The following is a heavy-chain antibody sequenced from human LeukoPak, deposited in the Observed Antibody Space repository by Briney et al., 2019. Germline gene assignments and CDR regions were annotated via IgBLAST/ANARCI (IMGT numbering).Heavy chain of an antibody. CDR1: GGSISSSNW. CDR2: IYHSGST. D-gene: IGHD4-17*01. J-gene: IGHJ4*02. V-gene: IGHV4-4*02. Sequence: PSGTLSLTCAVSGGSISSSNWWSWVRQPPGKGLEWIGEIYHSGSTNYNPSLKSRVTISVDKSKNQFSLKLSSVTAADTAVYYCARDRGNFYGDFSFDYWGQGTLVTVSS. CDR3: ARDRGNFYGDFSFDY.